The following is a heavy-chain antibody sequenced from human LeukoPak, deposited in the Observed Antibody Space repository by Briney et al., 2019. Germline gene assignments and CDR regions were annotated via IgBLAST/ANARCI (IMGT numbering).Heavy chain of an antibody. CDR1: GYSFTNYW. J-gene: IGHJ4*02. CDR2: FYPGDSDT. D-gene: IGHD2-21*02. Sequence: PGESLKISCKSSGYSFTNYWIGWVRQMPGKGLEWMGIFYPGDSDTRYSPSFQGQVTFSVDKSISTAYLQWTSLKASDTAMYYCARSVTAHFDYWGQGTLVTVSS. V-gene: IGHV5-51*01. CDR3: ARSVTAHFDY.